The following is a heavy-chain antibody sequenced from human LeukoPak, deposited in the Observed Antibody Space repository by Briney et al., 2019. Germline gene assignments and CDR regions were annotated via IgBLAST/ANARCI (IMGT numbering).Heavy chain of an antibody. J-gene: IGHJ3*02. V-gene: IGHV4-39*02. D-gene: IGHD3-22*01. CDR2: ISYSGGT. CDR1: GGSIISSNHY. CDR3: AREVEYYDSSGYRPHAFDI. Sequence: SETLSLTCTVSGGSIISSNHYWGWTRQPPGKGLEWFGSISYSGGTAYNPSLGSRVTISVDTSKNQLSLKVNSVTAADTAVYYCAREVEYYDSSGYRPHAFDIWGQGTLVTVSS.